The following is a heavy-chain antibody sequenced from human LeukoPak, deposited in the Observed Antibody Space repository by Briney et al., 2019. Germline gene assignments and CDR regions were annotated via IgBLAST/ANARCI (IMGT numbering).Heavy chain of an antibody. CDR1: GFTFSSYS. Sequence: GGSLRLSCAASGFTFSSYSMNWVRQAPGKGLEWVSSISSSSSYIYYADSVKGRFTISRDNAKNSLYLQMNSLRAEDTALYYCAKETVVAAGYGMDVWGQGTTVTVSS. CDR3: AKETVVAAGYGMDV. CDR2: ISSSSSYI. J-gene: IGHJ6*02. V-gene: IGHV3-21*04. D-gene: IGHD2-15*01.